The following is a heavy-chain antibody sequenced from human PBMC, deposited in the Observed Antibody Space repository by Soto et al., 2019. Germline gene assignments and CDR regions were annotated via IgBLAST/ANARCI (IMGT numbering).Heavy chain of an antibody. CDR3: ARDVYCSGGSCYDGMDV. D-gene: IGHD2-15*01. Sequence: QVQLVQSGAEVKKPGSSVKVSCKASGGTFSSYAISWVRQAPGQRLEWMGGIIPIFGTANYAQKFQGRVTITADESTSTAYMELSSLRSEDTAVYYCARDVYCSGGSCYDGMDVWGQGTTVTVSS. V-gene: IGHV1-69*01. CDR1: GGTFSSYA. J-gene: IGHJ6*02. CDR2: IIPIFGTA.